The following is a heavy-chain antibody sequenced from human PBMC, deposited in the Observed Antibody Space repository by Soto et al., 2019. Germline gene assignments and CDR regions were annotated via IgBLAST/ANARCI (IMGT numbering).Heavy chain of an antibody. CDR3: GGITVPD. V-gene: IGHV4-34*01. Sequence: QVQLQQWGAGLLKPSETLSLTCAVYGGSFSDYSWSWIRQPPGKGLEWIGEINHSGSTNYNPSLKRRVTISVDTSKNQFSLKLSSVTAADTAVYYCGGITVPDWGQGTLVTVSS. CDR1: GGSFSDYS. D-gene: IGHD6-19*01. J-gene: IGHJ4*02. CDR2: INHSGST.